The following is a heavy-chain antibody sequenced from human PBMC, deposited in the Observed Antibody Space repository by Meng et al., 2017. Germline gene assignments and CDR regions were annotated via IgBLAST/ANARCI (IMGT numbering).Heavy chain of an antibody. CDR3: AREPRDGPKTNWFDP. J-gene: IGHJ5*02. V-gene: IGHV1-69*06. CDR2: IIPIFGTA. CDR1: GGTFSSYA. Sequence: VQLLPSGAGVKKPGSSVTVSCKASGGTFSSYAISWVRQAPGQGLEWMGGIIPIFGTANYAQKFQGRVTITADKSTSTAYMELSSLRSEDTAVYYCAREPRDGPKTNWFDPWGQGTLVTVSS. D-gene: IGHD5-24*01.